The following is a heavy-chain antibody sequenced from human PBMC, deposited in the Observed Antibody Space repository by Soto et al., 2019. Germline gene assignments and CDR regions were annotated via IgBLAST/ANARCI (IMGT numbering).Heavy chain of an antibody. CDR2: LRGSGGTT. D-gene: IGHD3-10*01. CDR3: AKQRADYGSGADTFYFDS. V-gene: IGHV3-23*01. J-gene: IGHJ4*02. CDR1: GVTFSNYA. Sequence: LRLSWPVSGVTFSNYAMNWVRQAPGKGLEWVSSLRGSGGTTYYADSVKGRFIISRDNSKNTLYLLMNSLRAEDTALYYCAKQRADYGSGADTFYFDSWGQGALVTVSS.